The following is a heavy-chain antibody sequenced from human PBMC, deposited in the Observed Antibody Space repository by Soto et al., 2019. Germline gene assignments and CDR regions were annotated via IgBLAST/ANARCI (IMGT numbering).Heavy chain of an antibody. D-gene: IGHD2-15*01. J-gene: IGHJ4*02. CDR2: INPNSGGT. Sequence: QVQLVQSGAEVKKSGASVKVSCKASGYTFTGYYMHWVRQAPGQGLEWMGWINPNSGGTNYAQKFQGRVTMTRDTSISTAYMELSRLRSDDTAVYYCARVNVVVVAATREYYFDYWGQGTLVTVSS. V-gene: IGHV1-2*02. CDR3: ARVNVVVVAATREYYFDY. CDR1: GYTFTGYY.